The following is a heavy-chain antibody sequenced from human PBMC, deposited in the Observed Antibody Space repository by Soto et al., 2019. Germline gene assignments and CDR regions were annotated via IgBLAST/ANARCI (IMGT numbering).Heavy chain of an antibody. J-gene: IGHJ4*02. CDR3: TRQWGLKYQLLDY. V-gene: IGHV3-73*01. Sequence: GGSLRLSCAASGFTFSGSAMHWVRQASGKGLEWVGRIRSKANSYATAYAASVKGRFTISRDDSKNTAYLQMNSLKTEDTAVYYCTRQWGLKYQLLDYWGQGTLVTVSS. D-gene: IGHD2-2*01. CDR2: IRSKANSYAT. CDR1: GFTFSGSA.